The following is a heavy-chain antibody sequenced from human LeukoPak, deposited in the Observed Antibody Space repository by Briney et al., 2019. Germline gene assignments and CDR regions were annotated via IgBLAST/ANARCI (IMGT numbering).Heavy chain of an antibody. CDR1: GFTFSSYS. CDR2: ISSSSSYI. J-gene: IGHJ4*02. CDR3: ARAGDILTGYYEY. V-gene: IGHV3-21*01. Sequence: GGSLRLSCAASGFTFSSYSMNWVRQAPGKGLEWVSSISSSSSYIYYADSVKGRFTISRDNAKNSLYLQMNSPRAEDTAVYYCARAGDILTGYYEYWGQGTLVTVSS. D-gene: IGHD3-9*01.